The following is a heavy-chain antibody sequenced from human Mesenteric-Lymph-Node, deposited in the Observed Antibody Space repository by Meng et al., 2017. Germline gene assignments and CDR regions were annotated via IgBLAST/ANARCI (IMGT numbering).Heavy chain of an antibody. CDR3: ARESVAVAGTSDY. CDR1: GNTFTSNG. V-gene: IGHV1-18*01. J-gene: IGHJ4*02. D-gene: IGHD6-19*01. CDR2: ISSYNGNT. Sequence: KKLGAPATASPNASGNTFTSNGISWLRQAPEHGLEWMGWISSYNGNTNYAQKLQGRVTMTTDTSTSTAHMELRSLRSDDTAVYYCARESVAVAGTSDYWGQGTLVTVSS.